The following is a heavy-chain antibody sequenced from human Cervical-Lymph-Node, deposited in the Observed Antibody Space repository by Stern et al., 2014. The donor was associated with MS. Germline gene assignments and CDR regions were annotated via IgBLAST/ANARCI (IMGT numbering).Heavy chain of an antibody. V-gene: IGHV3-30-3*01. CDR2: ISDDGNTK. J-gene: IGHJ4*02. D-gene: IGHD6-6*01. Sequence: DQLVESGGGVVQPGRSLRLSCAASRFTFSIYAMHWVRQAPGTGLEWMAVISDDGNTKYYADSVKGRITISRDNSKDTLYLHLNNLTSEDTAVYYCAGGPYARSSWFDYWGQGTLVTVSS. CDR3: AGGPYARSSWFDY. CDR1: RFTFSIYA.